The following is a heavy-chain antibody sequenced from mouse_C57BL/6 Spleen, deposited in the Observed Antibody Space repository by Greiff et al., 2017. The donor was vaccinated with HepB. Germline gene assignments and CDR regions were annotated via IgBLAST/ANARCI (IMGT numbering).Heavy chain of an antibody. CDR1: GYTFTSYW. Sequence: QVQLQQSGAELVRPGTSVKLSCKASGYTFTSYWMHWVKQRPGQGLEWIGVIDPSDSYTNYNQKFKGKATLTVDTSSSTAYMQLSSLTSEDSAVYYCARLDSNYGAMDYWGQGTSVTVSS. J-gene: IGHJ4*01. V-gene: IGHV1-59*01. CDR2: IDPSDSYT. D-gene: IGHD2-5*01. CDR3: ARLDSNYGAMDY.